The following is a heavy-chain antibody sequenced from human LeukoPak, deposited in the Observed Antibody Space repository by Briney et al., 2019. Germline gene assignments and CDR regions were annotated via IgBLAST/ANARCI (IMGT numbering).Heavy chain of an antibody. J-gene: IGHJ4*02. CDR3: ARGTPGIAVAGMFYFDY. V-gene: IGHV3-48*02. CDR2: ISSSSSTI. Sequence: GGSLRLSCAASGFTFSSYSMNWVRQAPGKGLEWVSYISSSSSTIYYADSVKGRFTISRDNAKNSLYLQMNSLRDEDTAVYYCARGTPGIAVAGMFYFDYWGQGTLVTVSS. CDR1: GFTFSSYS. D-gene: IGHD6-19*01.